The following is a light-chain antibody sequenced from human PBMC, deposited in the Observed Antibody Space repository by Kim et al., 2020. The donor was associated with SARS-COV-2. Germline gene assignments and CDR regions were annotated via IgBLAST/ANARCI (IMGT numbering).Light chain of an antibody. Sequence: PEQAVTNACTGTSSEVGGYIYVSGYQHHPGKAPKLMIYDVTKRPSGVPDRFSGSKSGNTASLTISGLQAEDEADYYCCSYAGSYWVFGGGTQLTVL. V-gene: IGLV2-11*01. CDR2: DVT. CDR3: CSYAGSYWV. CDR1: SSEVGGYIY. J-gene: IGLJ3*02.